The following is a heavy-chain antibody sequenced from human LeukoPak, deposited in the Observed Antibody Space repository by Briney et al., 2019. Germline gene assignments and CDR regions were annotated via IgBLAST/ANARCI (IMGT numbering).Heavy chain of an antibody. CDR2: ISDSGGT. J-gene: IGHJ4*02. Sequence: PSETLSLTCTVSGDTISIYCWSWIRQPPGKGLEWIGYISDSGGTDYNPSLKSRVTISLDTSKNQFSLRLSSVTAADTAVYYCATSVGGTLFDNWGQGTLVSVSS. V-gene: IGHV4-59*01. CDR3: ATSVGGTLFDN. D-gene: IGHD1-26*01. CDR1: GDTISIYC.